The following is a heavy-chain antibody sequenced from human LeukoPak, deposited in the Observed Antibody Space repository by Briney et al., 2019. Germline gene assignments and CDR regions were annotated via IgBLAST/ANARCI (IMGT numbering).Heavy chain of an antibody. Sequence: GESLKISCKGSGYSSTSYWIGWVRQMPGKGLEWMGIIYPGDSDTRYSPSFQGQVTISADKSISTAYLQWSSLKASDTAMYYCARSGIVVVSLGAFDIWGQGTMVTVSS. CDR2: IYPGDSDT. V-gene: IGHV5-51*01. J-gene: IGHJ3*02. CDR3: ARSGIVVVSLGAFDI. CDR1: GYSSTSYW. D-gene: IGHD2-21*01.